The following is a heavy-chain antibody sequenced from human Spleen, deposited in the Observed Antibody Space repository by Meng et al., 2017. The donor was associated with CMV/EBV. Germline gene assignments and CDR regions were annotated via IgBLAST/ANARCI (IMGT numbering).Heavy chain of an antibody. J-gene: IGHJ5*02. CDR2: IYYSGST. CDR3: ARETYYYDSTGFYLRWFDP. V-gene: IGHV4-30-4*08. D-gene: IGHD3-22*01. Sequence: ISNGDYYWSWIRQAPGKGLEWIGYIYYSGSTYYNPSLKSRIAISVATSRHQFSLRLSSVTAADTAVYYCARETYYYDSTGFYLRWFDPWGQGTLVTVSS. CDR1: ISNGDYY.